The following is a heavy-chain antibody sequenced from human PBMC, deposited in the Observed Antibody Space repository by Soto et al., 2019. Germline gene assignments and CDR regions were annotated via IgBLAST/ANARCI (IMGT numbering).Heavy chain of an antibody. V-gene: IGHV1-69*13. Sequence: QVHLVQSGAEVKKPGSSVKVSCKYSGGTFKTASINWVRQAPGQGLEWMGGILPIFGTADYARRFQGRVNITAGAATRTACRELCSLRAQDTAVCFCARGHVDGGNSDAFDIWGQGTMVTVSS. J-gene: IGHJ3*02. CDR3: ARGHVDGGNSDAFDI. D-gene: IGHD2-21*02. CDR2: ILPIFGTA. CDR1: GGTFKTAS.